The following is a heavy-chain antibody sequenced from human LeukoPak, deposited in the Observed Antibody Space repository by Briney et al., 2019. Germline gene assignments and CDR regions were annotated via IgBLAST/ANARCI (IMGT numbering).Heavy chain of an antibody. CDR1: GFTFSSYG. CDR2: ISGSDGST. J-gene: IGHJ4*02. Sequence: GGTLRLSCAASGFTFSSYGMSWVRQAPGKGLEWVSAISGSDGSTYYADSVKGRFTISRDNSKNTLYLQMNSLRAEDTAVYYCAKDSSYDILTRYFDYWGQGTLVTVSS. D-gene: IGHD3-9*01. CDR3: AKDSSYDILTRYFDY. V-gene: IGHV3-23*01.